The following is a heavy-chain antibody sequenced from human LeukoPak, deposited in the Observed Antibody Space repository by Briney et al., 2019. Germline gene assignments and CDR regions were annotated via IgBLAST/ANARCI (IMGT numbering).Heavy chain of an antibody. J-gene: IGHJ4*02. Sequence: GASVEVSCKASGYTFTSYDINWVRQATGQGLECMGWMNPNSGNTGYAQKFQGRATMTRNTSISTAYMELSSQRSEDTAVYYCARFQRGSGRIGDYWGQGTLVTVSS. CDR3: ARFQRGSGRIGDY. V-gene: IGHV1-8*01. CDR1: GYTFTSYD. D-gene: IGHD1-26*01. CDR2: MNPNSGNT.